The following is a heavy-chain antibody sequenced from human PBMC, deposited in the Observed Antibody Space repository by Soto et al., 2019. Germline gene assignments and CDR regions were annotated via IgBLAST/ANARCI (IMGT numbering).Heavy chain of an antibody. Sequence: ASVKVSCKASGGTFSSYAISWVRQAPGQGLEWMGGIIPIFGTANYAQKFQGRVTITADESTSTAYMELSSLRSEDTAVYYCAREMRIAARPSLVFNWFDPWGQGTLVTVSS. D-gene: IGHD6-6*01. CDR1: GGTFSSYA. CDR2: IIPIFGTA. CDR3: AREMRIAARPSLVFNWFDP. J-gene: IGHJ5*02. V-gene: IGHV1-69*13.